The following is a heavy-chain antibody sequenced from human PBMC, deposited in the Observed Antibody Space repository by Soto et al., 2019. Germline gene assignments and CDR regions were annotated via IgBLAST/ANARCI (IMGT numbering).Heavy chain of an antibody. CDR3: ASLSSGWPYYFDY. CDR1: EFTFSIYW. D-gene: IGHD6-19*01. Sequence: GGSLRLSCAASEFTFSIYWIHWVRQAPGKGLVWVSRINSDGSSTSYADSVKGRFTISRDNAKNTLYLQMNSLRAEDTAVYYCASLSSGWPYYFDYWGQGTLVTVSS. J-gene: IGHJ4*02. CDR2: INSDGSST. V-gene: IGHV3-74*01.